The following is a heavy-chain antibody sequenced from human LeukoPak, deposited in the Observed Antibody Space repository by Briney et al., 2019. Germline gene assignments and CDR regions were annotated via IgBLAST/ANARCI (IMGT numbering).Heavy chain of an antibody. CDR1: GYTFASHY. Sequence: GASVKVSCKASGYTFASHYIHWVRQAPGQGLEWMAIINPSGGSTSYAQKFQGRVTMTGDTSTSTVYMELNSLRSEDTAVYYCAREGGNGGSDLDYWGQGTLVTVSS. CDR3: AREGGNGGSDLDY. V-gene: IGHV1-46*01. J-gene: IGHJ4*02. D-gene: IGHD7-27*01. CDR2: INPSGGST.